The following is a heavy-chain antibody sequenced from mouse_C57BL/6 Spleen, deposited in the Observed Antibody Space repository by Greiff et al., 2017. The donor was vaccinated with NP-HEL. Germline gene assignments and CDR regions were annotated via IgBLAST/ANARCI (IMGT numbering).Heavy chain of an antibody. V-gene: IGHV1-50*01. CDR1: GYTFTSYW. J-gene: IGHJ2*01. D-gene: IGHD1-1*01. CDR2: IDPSDSYT. Sequence: QVQLQQPGAELVKPGASVKLSCKASGYTFTSYWMQWVKQRPGQGLEWIGEIDPSDSYTNYNQKFKGKATLTVDTSSSTAYMQLSSLTSEDSAVYYCARLLITTVLGDYWGQGTTLTVSS. CDR3: ARLLITTVLGDY.